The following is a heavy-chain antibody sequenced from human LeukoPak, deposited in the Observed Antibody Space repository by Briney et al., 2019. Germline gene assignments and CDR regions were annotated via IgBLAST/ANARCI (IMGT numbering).Heavy chain of an antibody. CDR1: GGSFSGYY. V-gene: IGHV4-34*01. CDR2: INHSGST. CDR3: ARRSYAGPPDY. D-gene: IGHD2-2*01. Sequence: SETLSLTCAVYGGSFSGYYWSWIRQPPGKGLEWIGEINHSGSTNYNPSLKSRVTISVDTSKNQFSLKLSSVTAADTAVYYCARRSYAGPPDYWGQGTLVTVSS. J-gene: IGHJ4*02.